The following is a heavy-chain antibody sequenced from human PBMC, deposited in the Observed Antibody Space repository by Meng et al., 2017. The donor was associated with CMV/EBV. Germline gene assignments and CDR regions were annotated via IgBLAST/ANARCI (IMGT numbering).Heavy chain of an antibody. Sequence: GESLKISCAASGFTFSSYSMNWVHQAPGKGLEWVSSISSSSSYIYYADSVKGRFTISRDNAKNSLYLQMNSLRAEDTAVYYCARLYLPLGFDYWGQGTLVTVPQ. CDR2: ISSSSSYI. V-gene: IGHV3-21*01. D-gene: IGHD2-2*02. J-gene: IGHJ4*02. CDR1: GFTFSSYS. CDR3: ARLYLPLGFDY.